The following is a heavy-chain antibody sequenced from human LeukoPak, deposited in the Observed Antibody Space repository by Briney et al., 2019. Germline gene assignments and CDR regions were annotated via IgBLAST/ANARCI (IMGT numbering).Heavy chain of an antibody. J-gene: IGHJ5*02. CDR3: AKDRSCSSTSCYTAPFNWFDP. CDR2: ISGSGGST. D-gene: IGHD2-2*02. V-gene: IGHV3-23*01. CDR1: GFTFSSYA. Sequence: PGGSLRLSCAASGFTFSSYAMSWVRQAPGKGLEWVSAISGSGGSTYYADSVKGRFTISRDNSKNTLYLQMNSLRAEDTAVYYCAKDRSCSSTSCYTAPFNWFDPWGQGTLVTVSS.